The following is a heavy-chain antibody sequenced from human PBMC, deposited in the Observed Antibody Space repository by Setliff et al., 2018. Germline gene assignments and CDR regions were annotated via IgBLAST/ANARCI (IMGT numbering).Heavy chain of an antibody. CDR3: AHRGGYGADSLYYFDV. J-gene: IGHJ4*02. V-gene: IGHV2-5*02. D-gene: IGHD3-10*01. Sequence: SGPTLVNPTQTLTLTCSFSGFSLRSSGMAVGWIRQPPGKALEWLALIYWDDVKRYSPFLKNRHTITQDTSKNQVVLTLTNMDPVDTATYYCAHRGGYGADSLYYFDVWGQGTLVTVSS. CDR2: IYWDDVK. CDR1: GFSLRSSGMA.